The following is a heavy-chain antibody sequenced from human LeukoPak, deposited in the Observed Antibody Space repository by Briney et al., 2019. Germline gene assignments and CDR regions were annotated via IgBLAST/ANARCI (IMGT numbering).Heavy chain of an antibody. J-gene: IGHJ6*03. CDR3: AKLVVPAAMNYYYYYMDV. CDR2: INHSGST. Sequence: SETLSLTCAVYGGSFSGYYWSWIRQPPGKGLEWIGEINHSGSTNYNPSLKSRVTISVGTSKNQFSLKLSSVTAADTAVYYCAKLVVPAAMNYYYYYMDVWGKGTTVTVSS. D-gene: IGHD2-2*01. CDR1: GGSFSGYY. V-gene: IGHV4-34*01.